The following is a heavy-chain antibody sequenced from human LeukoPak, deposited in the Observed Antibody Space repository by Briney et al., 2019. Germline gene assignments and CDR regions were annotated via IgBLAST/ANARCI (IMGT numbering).Heavy chain of an antibody. CDR3: TRESGAFSPFGV. CDR1: GGSITTTNW. J-gene: IGHJ1*01. Sequence: SETLSLTCAVSGGSITTTNWWSWVRQPPGKGREWIGEVHLSGATNYNPSLESRVSMSIDKSKNHLSLEVTSVTAADTAIYYCTRESGAFSPFGVWGQGTLVTVSS. D-gene: IGHD1-26*01. CDR2: VHLSGAT. V-gene: IGHV4-4*02.